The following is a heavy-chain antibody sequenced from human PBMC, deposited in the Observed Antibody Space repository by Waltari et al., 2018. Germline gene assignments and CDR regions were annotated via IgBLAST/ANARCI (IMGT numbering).Heavy chain of an antibody. CDR2: IYWNDDK. J-gene: IGHJ6*02. CDR3: AHQDYDFWSGDRSKGYYYYCGMDV. V-gene: IGHV2-5*01. D-gene: IGHD3-3*01. CDR1: GFSLSTSGVG. Sequence: QITLKESGPTLVKPTQTLTLTCTFSGFSLSTSGVGVGWIRQPPGKALEWLALIYWNDDKRYSPSLQSRLTITKDTSKNQVVLTMTNMDPVDTATYYCAHQDYDFWSGDRSKGYYYYCGMDVWGQGTTVTVSS.